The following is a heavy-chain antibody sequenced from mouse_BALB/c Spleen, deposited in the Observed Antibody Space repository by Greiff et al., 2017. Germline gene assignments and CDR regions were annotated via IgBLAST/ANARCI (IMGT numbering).Heavy chain of an antibody. CDR2: ISYDGSN. CDR1: GYSITSGYY. V-gene: IGHV3-6*02. D-gene: IGHD3-3*01. J-gene: IGHJ1*01. CDR3: ARVEGRWYFDV. Sequence: EVQLVESGPGLVKPSQSLSLTCSVTGYSITSGYYWNWIRQFPGNKLEWMGYISYDGSNNYNPSLKNRISITRDTSKNQFFLKLNSVTTEDTATYYCARVEGRWYFDVWGAGTTVTVSS.